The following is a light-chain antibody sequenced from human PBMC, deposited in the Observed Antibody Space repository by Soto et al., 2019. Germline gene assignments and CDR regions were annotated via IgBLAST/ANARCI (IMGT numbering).Light chain of an antibody. V-gene: IGLV1-40*01. CDR1: SSNIGVGYA. Sequence: QSVLTQPPSVSGAPGQRVTISCTGSSSNIGVGYAVHWYQQLPGTAPQLLIYDNSNRPSGVPDRFSGSKSGTSASLAITGLQAEDEADYYCQSYDSSLSGVVFGGGTKLTVL. CDR3: QSYDSSLSGVV. CDR2: DNS. J-gene: IGLJ2*01.